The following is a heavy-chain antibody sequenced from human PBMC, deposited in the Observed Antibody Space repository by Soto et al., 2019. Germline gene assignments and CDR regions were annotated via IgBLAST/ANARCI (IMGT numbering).Heavy chain of an antibody. D-gene: IGHD6-13*01. V-gene: IGHV1-69*01. CDR2: IIPIFGTA. CDR1: GGTFSSYA. CDR3: ARAHSSSWTRTFAEYLQH. J-gene: IGHJ1*01. Sequence: QVQLVQSGAEVKKPGSSVKVSCKASGGTFSSYAISWVRQAPGQGLEWMGGIIPIFGTANYAQKFQGRVTIIADESTSTAYMELSSLRSEDTAVYYCARAHSSSWTRTFAEYLQHWGQGTLVTVSS.